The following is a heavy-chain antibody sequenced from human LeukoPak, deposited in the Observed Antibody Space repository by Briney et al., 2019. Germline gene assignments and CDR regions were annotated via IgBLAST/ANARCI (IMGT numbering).Heavy chain of an antibody. Sequence: ASVKVSCKASGYTFTSYAMHWVRQAPGQRLEWMGWINAGNGNTKYSQEFQGRVTITRDTSASTAYMELSSLRSEDMAVYYCAREAWDSSGYYWYYFDYWGQGTLVTVSS. CDR3: AREAWDSSGYYWYYFDY. CDR1: GYTFTSYA. V-gene: IGHV1-3*03. J-gene: IGHJ4*02. D-gene: IGHD3-22*01. CDR2: INAGNGNT.